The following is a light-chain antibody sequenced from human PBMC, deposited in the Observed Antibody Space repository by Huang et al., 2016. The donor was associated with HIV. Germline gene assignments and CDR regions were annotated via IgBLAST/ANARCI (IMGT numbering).Light chain of an antibody. Sequence: EIVLTQSPATLSLSPGERATLSCRASQRVSSYLAWYQQKPGQAPMLLVYDASNRATGIPARFSGSGSGTDFTLTISSLEPEDFAVYYCQQRSNWAPITFGGGTKVEIK. V-gene: IGKV3-11*01. J-gene: IGKJ4*01. CDR1: QRVSSY. CDR3: QQRSNWAPIT. CDR2: DAS.